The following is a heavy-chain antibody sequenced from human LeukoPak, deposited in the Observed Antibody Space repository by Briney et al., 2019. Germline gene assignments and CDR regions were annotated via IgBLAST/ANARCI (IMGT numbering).Heavy chain of an antibody. CDR1: GGSFSGYY. CDR3: AASGGPINWFDP. V-gene: IGHV4-34*01. J-gene: IGHJ5*02. D-gene: IGHD2-15*01. CDR2: INHSGYT. Sequence: SETLSLTCTVYGGSFSGYYWGWIRQPPGKGLQWIGEINHSGYTNYNPSLKSRVTISLDTSKNQFSLKLTSVTAADTAVYYCAASGGPINWFDPWGQGTLVTVSS.